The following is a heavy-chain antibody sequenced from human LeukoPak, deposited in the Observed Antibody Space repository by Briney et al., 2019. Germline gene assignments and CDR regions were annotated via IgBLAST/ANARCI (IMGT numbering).Heavy chain of an antibody. CDR3: ARVDTIFGVVTPYYYMDV. CDR1: GYTFTSYD. V-gene: IGHV1-8*01. J-gene: IGHJ6*03. Sequence: RASVKVSCKASGYTFTSYDINWVRQATGQGLEWMGWMNPNSGNTGYAQKFQGRVTMTRNTSISTAYMELSSLRSEDTAVYYCARVDTIFGVVTPYYYMDVWGKGTTVTVSS. D-gene: IGHD3-3*01. CDR2: MNPNSGNT.